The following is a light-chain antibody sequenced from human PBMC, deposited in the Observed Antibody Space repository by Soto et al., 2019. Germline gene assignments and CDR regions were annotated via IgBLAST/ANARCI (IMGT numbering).Light chain of an antibody. CDR3: CSYAGSSTLFV. CDR2: EDS. V-gene: IGLV2-23*01. J-gene: IGLJ1*01. CDR1: SNDVGAYDL. Sequence: QSVLTQPASVSGSPGQSITISCTGTSNDVGAYDLVSWYQHHPGKAPKLIIYEDSKRPSGVPNRFSATKSGNTASLTISGLQAGDEAYYYCCSYAGSSTLFVFGTGTKATVL.